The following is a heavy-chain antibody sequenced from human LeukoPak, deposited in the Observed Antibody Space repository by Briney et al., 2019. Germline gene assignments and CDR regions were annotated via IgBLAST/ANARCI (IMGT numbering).Heavy chain of an antibody. CDR3: ARDGPLTPLEYYYDSSPPGGYFDY. CDR1: GFTFSSYA. Sequence: PGGSLRLSCAASGFTFSSYAMHWVRQAPVKGLEWVAVISYDGSNKYYADSVKGRFTISRDNSKNTLYLQMNSLRAEDTAVYYCARDGPLTPLEYYYDSSPPGGYFDYWAQGPLVTVSS. V-gene: IGHV3-30-3*01. J-gene: IGHJ4*02. D-gene: IGHD3-22*01. CDR2: ISYDGSNK.